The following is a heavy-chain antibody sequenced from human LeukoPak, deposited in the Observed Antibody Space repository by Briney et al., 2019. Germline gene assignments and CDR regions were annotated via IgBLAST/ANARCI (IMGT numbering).Heavy chain of an antibody. D-gene: IGHD1-1*01. CDR1: GGSISSYY. CDR3: ARDRELGY. CDR2: SYHRGST. V-gene: IGHV4-59*01. Sequence: SETLSLTCTVSGGSISSYYWSWIRQPPGKGLEWIGWSYHRGSTSYNPSLKSRVAISVDTSKYQFSLKLSSVTAADTAVYYCARDRELGYWGQGTLVTVSS. J-gene: IGHJ4*02.